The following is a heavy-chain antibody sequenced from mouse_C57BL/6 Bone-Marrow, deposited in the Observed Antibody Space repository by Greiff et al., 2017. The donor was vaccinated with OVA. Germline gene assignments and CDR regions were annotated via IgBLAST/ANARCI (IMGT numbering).Heavy chain of an antibody. Sequence: LQESGPELVKPGASVKLSCKASGYTFTSYDINWVKQRPGQGLEWIGWIYPRDGSTKYNEKFKGKATLTVDTSSSTAYMELHSLTSEDSAVYFCARDTTVVPFAYWGQGTLVTVSA. V-gene: IGHV1-85*01. CDR1: GYTFTSYD. CDR3: ARDTTVVPFAY. J-gene: IGHJ3*01. CDR2: IYPRDGST. D-gene: IGHD1-1*01.